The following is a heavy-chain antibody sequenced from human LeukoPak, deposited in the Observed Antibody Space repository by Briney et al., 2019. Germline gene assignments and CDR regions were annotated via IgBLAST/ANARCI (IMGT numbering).Heavy chain of an antibody. J-gene: IGHJ6*03. CDR2: IGGRGGSA. V-gene: IGHV3-23*01. CDR3: AKQGRDWLRDYYYYMDV. Sequence: GGSLRLSCAASGFTFGLYSMTWVRQAPGKGLEWVSSIGGRGGSAYYADSVKGRFTISRDNSKNTLYLRMNSLRAEDTAVYYCAKQGRDWLRDYYYYMDVWGKGTTVTISS. D-gene: IGHD3-9*01. CDR1: GFTFGLYS.